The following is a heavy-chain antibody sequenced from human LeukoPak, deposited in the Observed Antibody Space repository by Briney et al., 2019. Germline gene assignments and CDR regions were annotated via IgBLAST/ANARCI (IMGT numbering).Heavy chain of an antibody. CDR2: IYYSGST. J-gene: IGHJ5*02. D-gene: IGHD3-10*01. CDR1: GGSISGYY. CDR3: ARHYGP. Sequence: KSSETLSLTCTLSGGSISGYYWIWVRQPPGKGLEWIGYIYYSGSTNYNPALKSRVTISVDTSKNRFSLKLNSVTAADTAVYYCARHYGPWGQGTLVTVSS. V-gene: IGHV4-59*08.